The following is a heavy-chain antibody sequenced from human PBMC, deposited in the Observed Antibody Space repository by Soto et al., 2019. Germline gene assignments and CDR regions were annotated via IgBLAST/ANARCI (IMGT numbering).Heavy chain of an antibody. Sequence: GGSLRLSCAASGFTFSSYSMNWVRQAPGKGLEWVSSISSSSSYIYYADSVKGRFTISRDNAKNSLYLQMNSLRAEDTAVYYCARDQTYSSGWYVNYYYYYGMDVWGQGTTVTVSS. J-gene: IGHJ6*02. CDR3: ARDQTYSSGWYVNYYYYYGMDV. CDR1: GFTFSSYS. V-gene: IGHV3-21*01. D-gene: IGHD6-19*01. CDR2: ISSSSSYI.